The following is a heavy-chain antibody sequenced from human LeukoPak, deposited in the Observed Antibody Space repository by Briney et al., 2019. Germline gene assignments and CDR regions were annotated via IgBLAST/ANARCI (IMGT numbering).Heavy chain of an antibody. CDR3: ARHRGGYYYYMDV. D-gene: IGHD1-14*01. CDR2: ISAYNGNT. J-gene: IGHJ6*03. V-gene: IGHV1-18*04. Sequence: ASVKVSCKASGHTFTGYYMHWVRQAPGQGLEWMGWISAYNGNTNYAQKLQGRVTMTTDTSTSTAYMELRSLRSDDTAVYYCARHRGGYYYYMDVWGKGTTVTVSS. CDR1: GHTFTGYY.